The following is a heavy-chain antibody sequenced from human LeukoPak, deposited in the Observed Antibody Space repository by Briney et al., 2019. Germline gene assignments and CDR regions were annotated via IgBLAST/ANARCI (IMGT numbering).Heavy chain of an antibody. D-gene: IGHD3-22*01. Sequence: SVKVSCKASGYTFTSYGISWVRQAPGQGLEWMGGIIPIFGTANYAQKFQGRVTITADKSTSTAYMELRSLRSDDTAVYYCARDMYDISGRADYWGQGTLVTVSS. J-gene: IGHJ4*02. CDR2: IIPIFGTA. V-gene: IGHV1-69*06. CDR3: ARDMYDISGRADY. CDR1: GYTFTSYG.